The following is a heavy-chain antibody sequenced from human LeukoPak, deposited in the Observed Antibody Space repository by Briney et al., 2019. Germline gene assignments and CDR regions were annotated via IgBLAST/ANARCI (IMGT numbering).Heavy chain of an antibody. D-gene: IGHD1-1*01. V-gene: IGHV1-69*13. J-gene: IGHJ6*02. Sequence: SVKVSCKASGGTFSSYAISWVRQAPGQGLEWMGGIIPTFGTANYAQKFQGRVTITADESTSTAYMELSSLRSEDTAVYYCARNEDWNRSYYYYGMDVWGQGTTVTVSS. CDR1: GGTFSSYA. CDR2: IIPTFGTA. CDR3: ARNEDWNRSYYYYGMDV.